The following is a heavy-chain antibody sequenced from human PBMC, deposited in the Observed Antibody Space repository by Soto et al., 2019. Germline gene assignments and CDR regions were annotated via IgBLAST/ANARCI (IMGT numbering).Heavy chain of an antibody. J-gene: IGHJ4*02. CDR3: AKGSASSRPYYFDY. V-gene: IGHV3-23*01. Sequence: EVQLLESGGGLVQPGGSLRLSCAASGFTFSNYAMSWVRQSPGKGLEWFSAITGSGGDTYHADSVKGRFTISRDNTKNTLYLQMNSLKAEDTAVFYCAKGSASSRPYYFDYWGQGTLVTVSS. CDR2: ITGSGGDT. CDR1: GFTFSNYA. D-gene: IGHD2-2*01.